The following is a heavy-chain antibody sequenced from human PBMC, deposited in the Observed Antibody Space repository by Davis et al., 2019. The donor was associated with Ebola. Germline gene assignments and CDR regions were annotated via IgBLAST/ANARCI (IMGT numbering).Heavy chain of an antibody. D-gene: IGHD3-3*01. CDR3: ARQSGLREPTWFLDY. V-gene: IGHV5-51*01. Sequence: GESLKISCQTSGFLVTSYWIAWVRQMPGKGLEWIGSIYPGDSDTLYRPSFQGQITISVDKSIGTAYLQWNSLKASDTAMYYCARQSGLREPTWFLDYWGQGTLITVSS. J-gene: IGHJ4*02. CDR1: GFLVTSYW. CDR2: IYPGDSDT.